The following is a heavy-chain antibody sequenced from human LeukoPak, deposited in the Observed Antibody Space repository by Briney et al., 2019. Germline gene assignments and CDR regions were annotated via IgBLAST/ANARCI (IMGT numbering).Heavy chain of an antibody. CDR3: ARHQSRALGYCSSISCPEWYYMDV. CDR2: ISSSSSYI. CDR1: GFTFSSYS. D-gene: IGHD2-2*01. J-gene: IGHJ6*03. V-gene: IGHV3-21*01. Sequence: GGSLRLSCAASGFTFSSYSMNWVRQAPGKALEWVSSISSSSSYIYYADSVKGRFTISRDNAKNSLYLQMNSLRAEDTAVYYCARHQSRALGYCSSISCPEWYYMDVWGKGTTVTVSS.